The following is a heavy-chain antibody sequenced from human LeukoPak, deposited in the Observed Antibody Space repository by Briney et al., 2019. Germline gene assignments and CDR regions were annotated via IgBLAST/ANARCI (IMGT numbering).Heavy chain of an antibody. Sequence: GESLKISCKGSGYRFTNYWIGWVRQMPGEGLECMGIIYPDDSDIRYSPSFQGQVTISADKSVSTAYLQWSSLKASDTAIYYCARHTRGVATALVQDAFDIWGQGTRVTVSS. J-gene: IGHJ3*02. CDR1: GYRFTNYW. CDR2: IYPDDSDI. V-gene: IGHV5-51*01. D-gene: IGHD5-18*01. CDR3: ARHTRGVATALVQDAFDI.